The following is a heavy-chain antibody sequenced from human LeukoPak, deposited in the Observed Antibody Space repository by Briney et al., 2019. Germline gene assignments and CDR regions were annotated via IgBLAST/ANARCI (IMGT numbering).Heavy chain of an antibody. CDR1: GGSISSHY. D-gene: IGHD2-15*01. CDR2: IYYSGST. CDR3: ASQDGA. Sequence: SETLSLTCTVSGGSISSHYWSWIRQPPGKGLEWIGYIYYSGSTNYNPSLKSRVTISVDTSKNQFSLKLSSVTAADTAVYYCASQDGAWGQGTLVTVSS. J-gene: IGHJ5*02. V-gene: IGHV4-59*11.